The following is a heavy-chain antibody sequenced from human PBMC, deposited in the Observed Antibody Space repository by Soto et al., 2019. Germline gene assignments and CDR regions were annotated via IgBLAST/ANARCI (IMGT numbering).Heavy chain of an antibody. CDR3: VRPLTGYYSNWFDP. CDR1: GYTFTGYY. D-gene: IGHD3-9*01. Sequence: QVQLVQSGAEVKKPGASVKVSCKASGYTFTGYYMHWVRQAPGQGLEWMGWINPNSGDTNYAQKFQGRVTMTRDTSISTAYMELSRLRSDDTAVYYCVRPLTGYYSNWFDPWGQGTLVTVSS. CDR2: INPNSGDT. J-gene: IGHJ5*02. V-gene: IGHV1-2*02.